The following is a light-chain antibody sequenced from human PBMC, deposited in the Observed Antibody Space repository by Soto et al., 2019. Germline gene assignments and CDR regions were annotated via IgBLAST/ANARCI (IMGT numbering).Light chain of an antibody. V-gene: IGKV3-11*01. Sequence: EIVLTQSPAILSMSPGERATLSCRASQSVSSYFAWYQQKPGQAPRLLIYDASNRATGVPARFSGSGSGTDFTLTISSLEPEDFAVYYWQQRRYWRVTFGQGTKVEIK. CDR1: QSVSSY. CDR3: QQRRYWRVT. CDR2: DAS. J-gene: IGKJ1*01.